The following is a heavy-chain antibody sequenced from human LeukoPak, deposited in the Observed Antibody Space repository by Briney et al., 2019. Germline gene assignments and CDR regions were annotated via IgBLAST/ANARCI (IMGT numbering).Heavy chain of an antibody. J-gene: IGHJ4*02. CDR1: GYTFTSYG. V-gene: IGHV1-18*01. CDR3: ARDRGTIFGVVTLYYFDY. D-gene: IGHD3-3*01. Sequence: ASVKVSCKASGYTFTSYGISWVRQAPGQGLEWMGWISAYNGNTNYAQKLQGRVTMTTDTSTSTDYMELRSLRSDDTAVYYCARDRGTIFGVVTLYYFDYWGQGTLVTVSS. CDR2: ISAYNGNT.